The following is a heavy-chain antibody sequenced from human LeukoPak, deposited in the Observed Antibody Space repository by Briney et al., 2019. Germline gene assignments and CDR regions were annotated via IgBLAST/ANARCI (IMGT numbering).Heavy chain of an antibody. CDR3: AREGDSSSSRGFDY. J-gene: IGHJ4*02. CDR2: IKQDGSEK. D-gene: IGHD6-6*01. CDR1: GFTFSSYW. Sequence: GGSLRLSCAASGFTFSSYWMSWVRQAPGKGLEWVANIKQDGSEKYYVDSVKGRFTISRDNAKNSLYLQMNSLRAEDTAVYYCAREGDSSSSRGFDYWGQGTLVTVS. V-gene: IGHV3-7*03.